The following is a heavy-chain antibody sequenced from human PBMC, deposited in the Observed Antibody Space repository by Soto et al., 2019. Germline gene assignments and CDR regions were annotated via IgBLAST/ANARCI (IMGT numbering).Heavy chain of an antibody. CDR3: ATSITIFGVVITNPLDY. CDR1: GFNFSSYA. J-gene: IGHJ4*02. V-gene: IGHV3-23*01. CDR2: ISGSGGST. D-gene: IGHD3-3*01. Sequence: EVQLLESGGGLVQPGGSLRLSCEASGFNFSSYAMRWVRQAPGKGLEWVSAISGSGGSTYYADSVKGRFTISRDNSKDTLYLQMNSLRAEDTAVYYGATSITIFGVVITNPLDYWGQGTLVTVSS.